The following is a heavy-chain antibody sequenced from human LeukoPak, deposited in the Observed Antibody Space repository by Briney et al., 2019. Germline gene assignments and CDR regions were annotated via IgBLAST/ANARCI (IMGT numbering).Heavy chain of an antibody. Sequence: GSLRPSCAGSGLTSSIYGLSWVRQAPGKGLEWVSTIGGSGDKTFYADSVKGRFTISRDNSKNMVHLQMNSLTGEDTALYYCVRRGDASSGWGDHDFWGQGALVTVSS. J-gene: IGHJ4*02. D-gene: IGHD6-19*01. V-gene: IGHV3-23*01. CDR2: IGGSGDKT. CDR3: VRRGDASSGWGDHDF. CDR1: GLTSSIYG.